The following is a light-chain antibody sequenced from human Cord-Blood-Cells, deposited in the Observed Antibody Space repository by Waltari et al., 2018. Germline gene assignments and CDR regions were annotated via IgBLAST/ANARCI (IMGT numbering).Light chain of an antibody. CDR1: SSNIGNNY. Sequence: QSVLTQPPSVSAAPGQKVTISCSGSSSNIGNNYVSWYQQLPGTAPKLLIDDKNKRPSGIPDRFSGSKSGTSATLGITGLQTGDEADYYCGTWDSSLSAWVFGGGTKLTVL. CDR3: GTWDSSLSAWV. V-gene: IGLV1-51*01. CDR2: DKN. J-gene: IGLJ3*02.